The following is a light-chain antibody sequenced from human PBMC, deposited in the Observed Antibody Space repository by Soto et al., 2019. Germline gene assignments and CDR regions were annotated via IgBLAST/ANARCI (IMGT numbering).Light chain of an antibody. CDR2: RNN. V-gene: IGLV1-47*01. CDR3: AAWDDSLSGDV. J-gene: IGLJ1*01. Sequence: QSVLTQPPSASGTPGQRVTISCSGSSSNIGSNFVYWYQQVPGTAPKLLIHRNNQRPSGVPDRVSGSRSGTSASLAISGLRSEDEADYYCAAWDDSLSGDVFGTGTKLTVL. CDR1: SSNIGSNF.